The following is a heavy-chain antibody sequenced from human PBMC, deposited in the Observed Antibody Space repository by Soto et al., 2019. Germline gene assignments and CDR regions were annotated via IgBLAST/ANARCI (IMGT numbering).Heavy chain of an antibody. V-gene: IGHV5-51*01. D-gene: IGHD3-10*01. CDR2: IYPGDSDT. CDR3: ARLEGFGESPAWYYMDV. J-gene: IGHJ6*03. Sequence: GESLKISCKGSGYSFTSYWIGWVRQMPGKGLEWMGIIYPGDSDTRYSPSFQGQVTISADKSISTAYLQWSSLKASDTAIYYCARLEGFGESPAWYYMDVWGKGTTVTVSS. CDR1: GYSFTSYW.